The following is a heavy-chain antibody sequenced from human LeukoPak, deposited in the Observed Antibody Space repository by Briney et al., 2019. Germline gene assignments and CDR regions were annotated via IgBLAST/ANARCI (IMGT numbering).Heavy chain of an antibody. V-gene: IGHV4-38-2*01. CDR3: ARQHDSYHYYYVDV. Sequence: TSETLSLTCAVSGYSISSGYYWIWIRQPPGKGLEWIGSLYHSDSIYYNPSLESRVTMSVDTSKNQFSLKLSFVTAADTAVYYCARQHDSYHYYYVDVWGTGTTVTVPS. D-gene: IGHD6-13*01. CDR1: GYSISSGYY. J-gene: IGHJ6*03. CDR2: LYHSDSI.